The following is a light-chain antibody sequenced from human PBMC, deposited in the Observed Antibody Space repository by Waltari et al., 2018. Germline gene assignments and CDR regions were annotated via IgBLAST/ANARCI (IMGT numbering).Light chain of an antibody. Sequence: EVVMTQSPATLSVSPGERATLSSRASQSVRSDLAWYQQKPGQAPRLLLYGASTRATGIPARFSGSGSGTEFTLTISSLQSVDFGVYYCQQYNNWPYTFGQGTKLEIK. V-gene: IGKV3-15*01. J-gene: IGKJ2*01. CDR1: QSVRSD. CDR2: GAS. CDR3: QQYNNWPYT.